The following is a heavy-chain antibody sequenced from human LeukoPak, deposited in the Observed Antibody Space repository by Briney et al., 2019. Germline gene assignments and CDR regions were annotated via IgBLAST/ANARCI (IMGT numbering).Heavy chain of an antibody. J-gene: IGHJ4*02. V-gene: IGHV1-2*02. CDR3: ARVFGYYDSSGYLAY. D-gene: IGHD3-22*01. CDR2: INPNSGGT. Sequence: ASVKVSCKASGYTFTGYYMHWVRQAPGQGLEWMGWINPNSGGTNYAQKFQGRVTMTRDTSISTAYMELSRLRSDVTAVYYCARVFGYYDSSGYLAYWGQGTLVTVSS. CDR1: GYTFTGYY.